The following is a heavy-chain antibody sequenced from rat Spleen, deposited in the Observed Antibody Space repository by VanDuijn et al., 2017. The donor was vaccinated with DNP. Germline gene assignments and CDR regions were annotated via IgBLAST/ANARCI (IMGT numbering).Heavy chain of an antibody. V-gene: IGHV5S23*01. CDR3: VRHMDTGPYYAMDV. CDR2: ISTGRGTT. CDR1: GFTFSDYN. J-gene: IGHJ4*01. Sequence: EVQLVESGGGLVQPGRSLKLSCASSGFTFSDYNMAWVRQAPTKGLEWVASISTGRGTTYYRDSVKDRLTISRDNAKNTLYLQVDSLRSEDSATYYCVRHMDTGPYYAMDVWGQGISVTVSS. D-gene: IGHD4-1*01.